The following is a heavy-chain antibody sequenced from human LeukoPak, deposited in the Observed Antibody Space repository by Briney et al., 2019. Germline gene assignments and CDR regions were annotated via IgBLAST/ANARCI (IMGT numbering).Heavy chain of an antibody. J-gene: IGHJ4*02. D-gene: IGHD4-17*01. Sequence: GRSLRLSCAASGFTFSSYAMHWVRQAPGKGLEWVAIISFDGNYKYYADSVKGRFTISRDNSKNTLFMQLNSLRLEDTAVYYCARPLSRYGDYGDFDSWGQGTLVTVSS. CDR1: GFTFSSYA. CDR3: ARPLSRYGDYGDFDS. CDR2: ISFDGNYK. V-gene: IGHV3-30*01.